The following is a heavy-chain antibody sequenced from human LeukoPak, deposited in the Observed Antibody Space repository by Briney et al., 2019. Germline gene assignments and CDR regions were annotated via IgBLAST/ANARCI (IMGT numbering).Heavy chain of an antibody. CDR2: ISTYNGKT. CDR1: DYTFTTYG. CDR3: ARGPLWFGQFYFDY. J-gene: IGHJ4*02. Sequence: ASVKVSCRASDYTFTTYGISWVRQAPGQGLEWMGWISTYNGKTNYAQQLQGRVTMTTDTSTSTAYMELRSLRSDDTDVYYCARGPLWFGQFYFDYWGQGTLVTVSS. V-gene: IGHV1-18*01. D-gene: IGHD3-10*01.